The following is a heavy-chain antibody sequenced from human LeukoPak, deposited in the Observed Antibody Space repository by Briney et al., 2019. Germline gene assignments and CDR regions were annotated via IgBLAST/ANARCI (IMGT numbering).Heavy chain of an antibody. CDR2: IYSGDSDT. CDR1: GHSFTSYW. D-gene: IGHD3-3*01. V-gene: IGHV5-51*01. J-gene: IGHJ4*02. Sequence: GEALKISCKGSGHSFTSYWIGVVRPMPGKGLEWMGIIYSGDSDTRYSPSCQGQVTISTEKSISTAYLQWSSLKAADTAKYYCARRKRRYDFWSGYYAFDYSGQGTLVTVSS. CDR3: ARRKRRYDFWSGYYAFDY.